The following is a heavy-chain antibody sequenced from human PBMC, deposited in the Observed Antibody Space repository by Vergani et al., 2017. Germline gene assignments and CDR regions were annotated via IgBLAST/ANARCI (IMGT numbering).Heavy chain of an antibody. CDR1: GFTFNHYA. Sequence: EVQLLESGGDLVQPGGSLRLSCAASGFTFNHYAMNWVRQAPGKGLEWVSGISGSGGSTYYAGPVKGRFTISRDSSKNTLYLQMNSLSAGATAVYYCAKANPRNSGYDDLNYYHAMEDGWEGTTVVVSS. CDR3: AKANPRNSGYDDLNYYHAMED. V-gene: IGHV3-23*01. J-gene: IGHJ6*01. D-gene: IGHD5-12*01. CDR2: ISGSGGST.